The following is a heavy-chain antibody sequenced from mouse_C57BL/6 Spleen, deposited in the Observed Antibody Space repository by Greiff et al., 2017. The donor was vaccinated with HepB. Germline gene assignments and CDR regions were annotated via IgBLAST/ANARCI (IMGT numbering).Heavy chain of an antibody. J-gene: IGHJ1*03. Sequence: VQLQQSGPELVKPGASVKMSCKASGYTFTDYNMHWVKQSHGKSLEWIGYINLNNGGTSYNQKFKGKATLTVNKSSSTAYMELRSLTSEDSAVYYCATPYGSSFYWYFDVWGTGTTVTVSS. D-gene: IGHD1-1*01. CDR3: ATPYGSSFYWYFDV. CDR1: GYTFTDYN. V-gene: IGHV1-22*01. CDR2: INLNNGGT.